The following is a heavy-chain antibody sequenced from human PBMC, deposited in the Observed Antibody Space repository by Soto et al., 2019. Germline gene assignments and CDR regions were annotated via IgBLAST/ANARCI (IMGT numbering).Heavy chain of an antibody. Sequence: SVQVSCKASGYPFTGHYIHWVRQAPEQGPEWMGEIGPESGDTRYAQKFQGRVTMTRDTSITTVYMELKNLSPDDTAVYYCGRGRSGQIVAVYWGQGPWVTVPS. D-gene: IGHD5-12*01. CDR2: IGPESGDT. CDR1: GYPFTGHY. V-gene: IGHV1-2*02. J-gene: IGHJ4*02. CDR3: GRGRSGQIVAVY.